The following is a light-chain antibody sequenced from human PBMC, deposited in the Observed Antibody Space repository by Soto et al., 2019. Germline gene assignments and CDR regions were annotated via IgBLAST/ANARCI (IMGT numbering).Light chain of an antibody. V-gene: IGKV2-28*01. Sequence: DIVMTQSPLSLPVTPGEPASISCRSSQSLLHTNGNNNLDWYLQKPGQSPQLLIYLGSNRASGVPDRFSGSGSGTDFTLKISRVEAEDVGVYYCMQALQTSYTFGQGTKLEIK. CDR2: LGS. CDR1: QSLLHTNGNNN. CDR3: MQALQTSYT. J-gene: IGKJ2*01.